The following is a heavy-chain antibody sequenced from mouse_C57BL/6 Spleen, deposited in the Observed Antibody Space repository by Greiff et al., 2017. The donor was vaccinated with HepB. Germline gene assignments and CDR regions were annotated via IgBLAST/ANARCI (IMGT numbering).Heavy chain of an antibody. CDR3: AKLLRAYFDV. CDR2: ISSGSSTI. Sequence: EVQLVESGGGLVKPGGSLKLSCAASGFTFSDYGMHWVRQAPEKGLEWVAYISSGSSTIYYADTVKGRFTISRDNAKNTLFLQMTSLRSEDTAMYYCAKLLRAYFDVWGTGTTVTVSS. J-gene: IGHJ1*03. V-gene: IGHV5-17*01. D-gene: IGHD1-1*01. CDR1: GFTFSDYG.